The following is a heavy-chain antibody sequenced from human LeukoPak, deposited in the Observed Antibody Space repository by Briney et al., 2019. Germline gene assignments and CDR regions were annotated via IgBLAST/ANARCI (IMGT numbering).Heavy chain of an antibody. CDR1: GFTFTNYW. Sequence: GGSLRLSCAASGFTFTNYWMSWVRQAPGKGLELVANIKQDRSEKYYVDSVKGRFTISRDNAKNSLYLQMNSLRAEDTAVYYCARYIVATSYFDYWGQGTLVTVSS. D-gene: IGHD5-12*01. V-gene: IGHV3-7*03. J-gene: IGHJ4*02. CDR3: ARYIVATSYFDY. CDR2: IKQDRSEK.